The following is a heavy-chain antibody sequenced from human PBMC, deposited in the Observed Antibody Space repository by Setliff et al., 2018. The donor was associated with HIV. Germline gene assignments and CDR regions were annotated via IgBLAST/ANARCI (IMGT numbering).Heavy chain of an antibody. J-gene: IGHJ3*02. V-gene: IGHV4-59*01. CDR3: ARSRPSLRAFDI. Sequence: SETLSLTCTVSGGSISNFYWSWIRQPPGKGLEWIGYIYDSGSTNYNPSLKSRVTISVDTSKNYFSLKLTSVTAADTAVYYCARSRPSLRAFDIWGQGTMVTVSS. CDR1: GGSISNFY. CDR2: IYDSGST. D-gene: IGHD4-17*01.